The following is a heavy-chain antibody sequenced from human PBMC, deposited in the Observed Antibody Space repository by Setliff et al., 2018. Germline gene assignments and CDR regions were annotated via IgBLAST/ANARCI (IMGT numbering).Heavy chain of an antibody. V-gene: IGHV1-8*01. D-gene: IGHD3-3*01. CDR1: GYTFTSYD. CDR2: MNPNSGNT. CDR3: ARAPRLEWLLPTFDS. Sequence: ASVKVSCKASGYTFTSYDINWVRQAPGQGLEWMGWMNPNSGNTGFAQNFQGRVTMTRNTSISTAYMELSALRSDDTAVYYCARAPRLEWLLPTFDSWGQGTLVTVSS. J-gene: IGHJ4*02.